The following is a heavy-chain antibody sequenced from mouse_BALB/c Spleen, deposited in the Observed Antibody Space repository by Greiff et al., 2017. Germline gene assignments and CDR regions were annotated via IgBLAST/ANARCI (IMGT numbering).Heavy chain of an antibody. V-gene: IGHV3-2*02. CDR1: GYSITSDYA. CDR3: ERRYDGYYEGFAY. J-gene: IGHJ3*01. Sequence: EVKLMESGPGLVKPSQSLSLTCTVTGYSITSDYAWTWIRQFPGNKLEWMGYISYSGSTSYNPSLKSRISITRDTSKNQFFLQLNSVTTEDTATYYCERRYDGYYEGFAYWGQGTLVTVSA. CDR2: ISYSGST. D-gene: IGHD2-3*01.